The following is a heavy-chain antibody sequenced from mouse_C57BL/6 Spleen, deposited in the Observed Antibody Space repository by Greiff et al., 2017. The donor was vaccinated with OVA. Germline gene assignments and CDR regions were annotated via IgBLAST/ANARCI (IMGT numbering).Heavy chain of an antibody. CDR2: IHPNSGST. J-gene: IGHJ3*01. Sequence: QVQLQQPGAELVKPGASVKLSCKASGYTFTSYWMHWVKQRPGQGLEWIGMIHPNSGSTNYNEKFKSKATLTVDKSSSTAYMQLSSLTSEDSAVYYCARVGDYDYEAWFAYWGQGTLVTVSA. CDR3: ARVGDYDYEAWFAY. CDR1: GYTFTSYW. D-gene: IGHD2-4*01. V-gene: IGHV1-64*01.